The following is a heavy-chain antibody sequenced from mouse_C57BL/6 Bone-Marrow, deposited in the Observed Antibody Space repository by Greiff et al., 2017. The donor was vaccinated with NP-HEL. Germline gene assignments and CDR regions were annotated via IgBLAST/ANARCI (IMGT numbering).Heavy chain of an antibody. J-gene: IGHJ4*01. CDR1: GYAFSSSW. CDR2: IYPGDGAT. V-gene: IGHV1-82*01. CDR3: ARWSYEYDWGPMDY. D-gene: IGHD2-4*01. Sequence: QVQLQQSGPELVKPGASVKISCKASGYAFSSSWMNWVKQRPGKGLEWIGRIYPGDGATNYNGKFKGKATLTADKSSSTAYMQLSSLTSEDSAVYFCARWSYEYDWGPMDYWGQGTSVTVSS.